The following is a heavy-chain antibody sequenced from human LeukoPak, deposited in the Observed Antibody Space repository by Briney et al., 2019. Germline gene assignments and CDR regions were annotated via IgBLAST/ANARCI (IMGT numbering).Heavy chain of an antibody. CDR3: ATISEVWFGMYYFDY. CDR2: VNPDSGGT. D-gene: IGHD3-10*01. V-gene: IGHV1-2*02. J-gene: IGHJ4*02. CDR1: GYTFTGYF. Sequence: GASVKVSCKASGYTFTGYFIHWVRQAPGQGLEWMGWVNPDSGGTHYAQKFQGRVTMTEDTSTDTAYMELSSLRSEDTAVYYCATISEVWFGMYYFDYWGQGTLVTVSS.